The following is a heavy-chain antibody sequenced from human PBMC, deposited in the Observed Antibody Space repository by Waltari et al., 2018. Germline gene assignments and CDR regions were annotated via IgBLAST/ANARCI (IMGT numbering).Heavy chain of an antibody. CDR1: GGSISSYY. J-gene: IGHJ4*02. CDR3: ARVHPTSLWFGELLHPKYFDY. CDR2: IYYSGST. D-gene: IGHD3-10*01. Sequence: QVQLQESGPGLVKPSETLSLTCTVSGGSISSYYWSWIRQPPGKGLEWIGYIYYSGSTNYNPSLQSRVTISVDTSKNQFSLKLSSVTAADTAVYYCARVHPTSLWFGELLHPKYFDYWGQGTLVTVSS. V-gene: IGHV4-59*01.